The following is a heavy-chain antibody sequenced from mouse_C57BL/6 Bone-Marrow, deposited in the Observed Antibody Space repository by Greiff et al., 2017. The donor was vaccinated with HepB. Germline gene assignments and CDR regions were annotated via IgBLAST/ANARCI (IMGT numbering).Heavy chain of an antibody. V-gene: IGHV1-4*01. CDR1: GYTFTSYW. J-gene: IGHJ1*03. CDR3: ARSPSTTVVVDWYFDV. Sequence: QVQLQQPGAELVRPGTSVKLSCKASGYTFTSYWMHWVKQRPGQGLEWIGYINPSSGYTKYNQKFKDKATLTADKSSSTAYMQLSSLTSEDSAVYYCARSPSTTVVVDWYFDVWGTGTTVSVSS. D-gene: IGHD1-1*01. CDR2: INPSSGYT.